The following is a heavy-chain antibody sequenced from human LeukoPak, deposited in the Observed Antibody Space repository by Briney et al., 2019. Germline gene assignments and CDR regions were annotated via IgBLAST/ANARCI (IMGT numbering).Heavy chain of an antibody. D-gene: IGHD6-19*01. J-gene: IGHJ5*02. CDR2: ISDSGGST. CDR1: GFTFSSYD. Sequence: GGSLRLSCAASGFTFSSYDMSWVRQAPGKGLEWVSSISDSGGSTYYADSVKGRFTISRDNSKNTLYLQMTNLRAADTAVYYCAKDLSRAVAADWFDPWDQGSLVTVSS. CDR3: AKDLSRAVAADWFDP. V-gene: IGHV3-23*01.